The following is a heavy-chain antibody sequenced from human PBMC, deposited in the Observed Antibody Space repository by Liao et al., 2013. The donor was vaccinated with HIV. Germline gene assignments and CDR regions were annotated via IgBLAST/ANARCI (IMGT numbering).Heavy chain of an antibody. CDR3: ARDRGWGELLGHNDI. CDR1: GDSIRSDH. V-gene: IGHV4-4*07. J-gene: IGHJ3*02. D-gene: IGHD1-7*01. CDR2: IYHSGST. Sequence: QVQLQESGPGLVKPSETLSLTCTVSGDSIRSDHWSWIRQPAGKGLEWIGYIYHSGSTYYNPSLKSRVTMSVDTSKNQFSLNLSSVTAADTAVYYCARDRGWGELLGHNDIWGQGTMVIVSS.